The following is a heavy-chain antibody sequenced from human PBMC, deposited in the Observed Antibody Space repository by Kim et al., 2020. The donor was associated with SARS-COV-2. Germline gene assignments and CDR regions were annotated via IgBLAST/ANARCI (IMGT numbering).Heavy chain of an antibody. CDR3: AKGDQTVLYYDRGYDS. Sequence: GGSLRLSCAASGFPFSSYALSWVRQAPGKGLEWVSGLSGGGANTYYADSVEGRFTISRDNSKSMLYLWMTSLKVEDMAVYYCAKGDQTVLYYDRGYDSWG. J-gene: IGHJ5*01. CDR1: GFPFSSYA. D-gene: IGHD3-16*01. CDR2: LSGGGANT. V-gene: IGHV3-23*01.